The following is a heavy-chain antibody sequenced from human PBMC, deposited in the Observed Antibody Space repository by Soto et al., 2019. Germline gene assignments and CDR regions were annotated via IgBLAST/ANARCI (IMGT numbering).Heavy chain of an antibody. D-gene: IGHD2-2*01. V-gene: IGHV3-23*01. Sequence: GGSLRLSCAASGFTLSSYAMSWVRQAPGKGLEWVSAISDNGGSTYYADSVKGRFTISRDNSKNTLYLQMNNLRAEDTAVYSCAKRYYCSRTTCYGFDYWGQGTLVTVSS. CDR1: GFTLSSYA. CDR3: AKRYYCSRTTCYGFDY. CDR2: ISDNGGST. J-gene: IGHJ4*02.